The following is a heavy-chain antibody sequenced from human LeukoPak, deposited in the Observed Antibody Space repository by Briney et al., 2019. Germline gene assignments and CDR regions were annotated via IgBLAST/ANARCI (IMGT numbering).Heavy chain of an antibody. CDR3: ARASSSWGTNWFDP. V-gene: IGHV4-4*07. CDR2: IYTSGST. J-gene: IGHJ5*02. CDR1: GGSISSYY. D-gene: IGHD6-13*01. Sequence: KPSETLSLTCNVSGGSISSYYWSWIRQPAGKGLEWIGRIYTSGSTNYNPSLKSRVTISVDTSKNQFSLKLSSVTAADTAVYYCARASSSWGTNWFDPWGQGTLVTVSS.